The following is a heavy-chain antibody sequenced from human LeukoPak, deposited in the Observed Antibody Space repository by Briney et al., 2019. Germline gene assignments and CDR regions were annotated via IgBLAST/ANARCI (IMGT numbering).Heavy chain of an antibody. D-gene: IGHD1-26*01. CDR3: ARGPASPVGATDFDY. CDR2: IYYSGST. Sequence: SETLSLTCTVSGGSISSSNFYWGWIRQPPGKGLEWIGSIYYSGSTYYNPSLKSRVTISVDTSKNQFSLTLTSVTAADTAVYYCARGPASPVGATDFDYWGQGTLVTVSS. V-gene: IGHV4-39*07. CDR1: GGSISSSNFY. J-gene: IGHJ4*02.